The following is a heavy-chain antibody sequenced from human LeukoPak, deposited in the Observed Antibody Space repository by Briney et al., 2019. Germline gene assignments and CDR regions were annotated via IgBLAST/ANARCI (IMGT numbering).Heavy chain of an antibody. V-gene: IGHV1-18*01. Sequence: ASVKVSCKASGYTFTNYGISWVRQAPGQGLEWMGWISVYNGNTNYAQKFQGRVTMTTDTSTSTAYMELRSLRSDDTAVYYCARVGSGYYFITWFDPWGQGTLVTVSS. CDR3: ARVGSGYYFITWFDP. D-gene: IGHD3-22*01. J-gene: IGHJ5*02. CDR1: GYTFTNYG. CDR2: ISVYNGNT.